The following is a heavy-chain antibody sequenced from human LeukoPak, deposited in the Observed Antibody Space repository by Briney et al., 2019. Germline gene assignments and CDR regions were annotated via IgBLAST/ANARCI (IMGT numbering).Heavy chain of an antibody. J-gene: IGHJ4*02. CDR3: ARGVEEIYCSSGSCYGNNLYIDY. D-gene: IGHD2-15*01. Sequence: SQTLSLTCTVSGGSISSGSYYWSWIRQPAGKGLEWIGRIYTSGSTNYNPSLKSRVTISVDTSKNQFSLKLSSVTAADTAVYYSARGVEEIYCSSGSCYGNNLYIDYWGQGTLVTVSS. CDR2: IYTSGST. CDR1: GGSISSGSYY. V-gene: IGHV4-61*02.